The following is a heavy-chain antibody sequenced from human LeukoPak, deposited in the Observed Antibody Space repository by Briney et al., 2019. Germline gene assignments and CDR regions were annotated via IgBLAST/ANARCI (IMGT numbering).Heavy chain of an antibody. CDR1: GGSVSGHY. J-gene: IGHJ4*02. D-gene: IGHD5-12*01. CDR2: IHYSGST. Sequence: SETLSLTCTVSGGSVSGHYWSWIRQPPGKGLEWIGHIHYSGSTNYNAPLKSRVTMSVDTSKNQFSLKLSSVTAADTAVYYCARDGGGYDPFDYWGQGTLVTVSS. V-gene: IGHV4-59*02. CDR3: ARDGGGYDPFDY.